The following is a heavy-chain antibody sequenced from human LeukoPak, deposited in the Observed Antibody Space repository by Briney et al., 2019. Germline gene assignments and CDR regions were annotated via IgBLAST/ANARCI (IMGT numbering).Heavy chain of an antibody. CDR2: IWYDGSNK. V-gene: IGHV3-33*08. CDR1: GFTFSSYS. Sequence: PGGSLRLSCAASGFTFSSYSMHWVRQAPGKGLEWVAVIWYDGSNKYYADSVKGRFTISRDNSKNTLYLQMNSLRAEDTAVYYCARELTTANYYYYYGMDVWGQGTTVTVSS. J-gene: IGHJ6*02. D-gene: IGHD1-14*01. CDR3: ARELTTANYYYYYGMDV.